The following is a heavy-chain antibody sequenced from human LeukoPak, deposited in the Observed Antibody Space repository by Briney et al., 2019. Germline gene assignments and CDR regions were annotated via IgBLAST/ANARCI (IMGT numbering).Heavy chain of an antibody. CDR1: GFTFSSYS. CDR2: ISSSSSYI. J-gene: IGHJ4*02. Sequence: PGGSLRLSCAASGFTFSSYSMNWVRQAPGKGLEWVSSISSSSSYIYYADSVKGRFTISRDNAKNSLYLQMNSLRAEDTAVYYCARDRGYNWNDVGRHDYWGQGTLVTVSS. CDR3: ARDRGYNWNDVGRHDY. V-gene: IGHV3-21*01. D-gene: IGHD1-1*01.